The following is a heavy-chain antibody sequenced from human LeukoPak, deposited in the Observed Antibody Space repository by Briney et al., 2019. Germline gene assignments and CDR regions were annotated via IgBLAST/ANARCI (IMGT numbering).Heavy chain of an antibody. CDR1: GYTFTSYD. Sequence: ASVKVSCKASGYTFTSYDINWVRQAPGQGLEWMGWISTYNGNTNYAQKLQGRVTMTTDTSTSTAYMELRSLRSDDTAVYYCARDLSHGDSLFDYWGQGTLVTVSS. V-gene: IGHV1-18*01. D-gene: IGHD4-17*01. CDR2: ISTYNGNT. CDR3: ARDLSHGDSLFDY. J-gene: IGHJ4*02.